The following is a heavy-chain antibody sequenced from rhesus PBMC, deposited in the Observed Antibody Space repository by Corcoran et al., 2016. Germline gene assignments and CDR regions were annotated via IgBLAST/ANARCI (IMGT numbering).Heavy chain of an antibody. D-gene: IGHD3-28*01. CDR3: EGDSGYYATFDY. CDR1: GGSISDDYY. Sequence: QVQLQESGPGLVKPSETLSLTCAVSGGSISDDYYWNWIRQPPGKGLEWIGYIYGSGGGTNYNPSLKNRVTSSIDTSKNQFSLKLSSVTAADTAVYYCEGDSGYYATFDYWGQGVLVTVSS. J-gene: IGHJ4*01. V-gene: IGHV4-106*01. CDR2: IYGSGGGT.